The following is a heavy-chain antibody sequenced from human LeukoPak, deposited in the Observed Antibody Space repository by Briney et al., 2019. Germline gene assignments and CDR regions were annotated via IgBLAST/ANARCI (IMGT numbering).Heavy chain of an antibody. Sequence: GKSLRLSCVASGFTFSSYALHWVRQAPGKGLECVAVTSYDGRNKYYADSVKGRFTISRDNSMDTLFLQMNSLRAEDTAVYYCAKGGYYYGSGSYHIDYWGQGTLVTVSS. D-gene: IGHD3-10*01. CDR1: GFTFSSYA. CDR2: TSYDGRNK. CDR3: AKGGYYYGSGSYHIDY. J-gene: IGHJ4*02. V-gene: IGHV3-30*04.